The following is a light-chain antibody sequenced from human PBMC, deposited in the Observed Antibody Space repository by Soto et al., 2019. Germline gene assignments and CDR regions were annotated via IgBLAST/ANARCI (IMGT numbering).Light chain of an antibody. CDR2: AAS. V-gene: IGKV1-39*01. CDR1: QSISSY. CDR3: QQSYSCPIT. J-gene: IGKJ5*01. Sequence: DIQMSQSTHSLSASVGDRVTITCGASQSISSYLNWYQQKPGKAPKLLIYAASSLQSGVPSRFSGSGSGTDFTLTISSLQPEDFATYYCQQSYSCPITFGQGTRLEIK.